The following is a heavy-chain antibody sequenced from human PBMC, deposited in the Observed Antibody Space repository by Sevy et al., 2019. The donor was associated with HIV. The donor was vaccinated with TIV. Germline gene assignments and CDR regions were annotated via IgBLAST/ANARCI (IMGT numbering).Heavy chain of an antibody. Sequence: GGSLRLSCAASGFTFSSYWMSWVRQAPGKGVEWVANIKQDGSEKYYVDSVKGRFTISRDNAKNSLYLQMNSLRAEDTAVYYCARDRGYDSSGYLVYFDYWGQGTLVTVSS. V-gene: IGHV3-7*01. D-gene: IGHD3-22*01. J-gene: IGHJ4*02. CDR2: IKQDGSEK. CDR1: GFTFSSYW. CDR3: ARDRGYDSSGYLVYFDY.